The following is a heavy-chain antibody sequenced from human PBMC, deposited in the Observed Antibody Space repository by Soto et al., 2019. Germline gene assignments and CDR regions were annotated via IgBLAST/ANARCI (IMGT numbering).Heavy chain of an antibody. V-gene: IGHV3-53*01. CDR3: ARESYSSSWYSPGYYSGMDV. CDR1: GFTVSSNY. CDR2: IYSGGST. Sequence: EVQLVESGGGLIQPGGSLRLSCAASGFTVSSNYMSWVRQAPGKGLEWVSVIYSGGSTYYADSVKGRFTISRDNSKNTLYLQMNSLRAEDTAVYHCARESYSSSWYSPGYYSGMDVWGQGTTVTVSS. D-gene: IGHD6-13*01. J-gene: IGHJ6*02.